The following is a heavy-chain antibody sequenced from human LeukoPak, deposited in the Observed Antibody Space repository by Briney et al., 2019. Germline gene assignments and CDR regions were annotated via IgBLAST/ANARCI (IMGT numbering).Heavy chain of an antibody. CDR1: GFIFSSYG. Sequence: PGGSLRLSCVASGFIFSSYGMHWVRQAPGKGLEWVAFIRYDGSNKYHIDSVKGRFTISRDNYKNMMFLQMNSLRAEDTAVYYCARESGQLLFAFYYWGQGTLVTVSS. J-gene: IGHJ4*02. CDR2: IRYDGSNK. CDR3: ARESGQLLFAFYY. V-gene: IGHV3-30*02. D-gene: IGHD2-2*01.